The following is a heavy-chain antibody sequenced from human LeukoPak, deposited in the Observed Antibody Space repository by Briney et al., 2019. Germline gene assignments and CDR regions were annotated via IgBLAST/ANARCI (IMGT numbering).Heavy chain of an antibody. J-gene: IGHJ6*03. CDR1: GGSISSYY. Sequence: SETLSLTCTVPGGSISSYYWSWIRQPPGKGLEWIGYIYYSGSTNYNPSLKSRVTISVDTSKNQFSLKLSSVTAADTAVYYCSSTPYYYYYMDVSGKGSTVTVSS. V-gene: IGHV4-59*01. D-gene: IGHD2-2*01. CDR2: IYYSGST. CDR3: SSTPYYYYYMDV.